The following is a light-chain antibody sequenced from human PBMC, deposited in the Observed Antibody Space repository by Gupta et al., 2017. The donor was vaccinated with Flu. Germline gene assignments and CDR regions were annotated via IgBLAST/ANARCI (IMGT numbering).Light chain of an antibody. CDR2: RNN. CDR1: SSNIGSNY. J-gene: IGLJ1*01. V-gene: IGLV1-47*01. CDR3: AAWDDSLSGFYV. Sequence: LTQPPSASGTPGQRVTISCSGSSSNIGSNYVYWYQQLPGTAPKLLIYRNNQRPSGVPDRFSGSKSGTSASLAISGLRSEDEADYYCAAWDDSLSGFYVFGTGTKVTVL.